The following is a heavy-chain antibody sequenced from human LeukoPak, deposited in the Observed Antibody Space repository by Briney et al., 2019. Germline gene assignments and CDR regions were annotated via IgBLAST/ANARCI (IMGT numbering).Heavy chain of an antibody. CDR3: AKGKAAAVYYFDY. CDR1: GFTFSSYA. D-gene: IGHD6-13*01. V-gene: IGHV3-23*01. CDR2: ISGSGGST. J-gene: IGHJ4*02. Sequence: PGGSLRLSCAASGFTFSSYAMTSVRQAPGKGLEWVSAISGSGGSTYSADSVKGRFTISRDNSRHTLYLQMDSLRAEDAAVYYCAKGKAAAVYYFDYWGQGTLVTVSS.